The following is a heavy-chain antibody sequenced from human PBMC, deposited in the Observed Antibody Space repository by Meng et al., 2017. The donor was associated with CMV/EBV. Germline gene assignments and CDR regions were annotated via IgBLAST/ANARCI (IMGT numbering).Heavy chain of an antibody. V-gene: IGHV1-69*12. Sequence: QGQPVQSAAEGKKPGSSVKVSCKTSGGTFSTFAISWVRQAPGEGLEWMGGIIPVFETANYAERFQDRVTITADDSTTTAYMELSSLRADDTALYFCARGGDSWYSDYWGQGTLVTVSS. D-gene: IGHD1-26*01. CDR3: ARGGDSWYSDY. CDR2: IIPVFETA. J-gene: IGHJ4*02. CDR1: GGTFSTFA.